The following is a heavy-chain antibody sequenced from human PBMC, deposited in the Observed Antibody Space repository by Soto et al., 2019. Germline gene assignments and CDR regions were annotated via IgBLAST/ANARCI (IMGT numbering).Heavy chain of an antibody. V-gene: IGHV3-23*01. D-gene: IGHD2-15*01. CDR3: AKRRGAGGHFDY. Sequence: GGSLRLSCAASGFTFSSYAMGWVCQGPGKGLEWVAVVSIGGSTHYADSVRGRFTISRDNSKNTLSLQMNSLTAEDTAVYFCAKRRGAGGHFDYWVQGALVTVSS. CDR2: VSIGGST. CDR1: GFTFSSYA. J-gene: IGHJ4*02.